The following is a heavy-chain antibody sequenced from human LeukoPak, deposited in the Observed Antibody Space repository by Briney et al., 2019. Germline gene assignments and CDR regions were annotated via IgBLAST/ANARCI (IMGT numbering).Heavy chain of an antibody. J-gene: IGHJ5*02. Sequence: GGSLKLSCAASGFTFSGSAMHWVRQASGKGLEWVGRIRSKANNYATAYAASVKGRSTISRDDSKNTAYLQMNSLKTEDTAVYYCTKRATDDSSGYYSTWGQGTLVTVSS. CDR3: TKRATDDSSGYYST. CDR1: GFTFSGSA. V-gene: IGHV3-73*01. D-gene: IGHD3-22*01. CDR2: IRSKANNYAT.